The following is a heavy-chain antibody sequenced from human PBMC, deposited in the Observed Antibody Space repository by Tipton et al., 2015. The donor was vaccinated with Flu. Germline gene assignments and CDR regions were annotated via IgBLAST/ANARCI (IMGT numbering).Heavy chain of an antibody. CDR3: ARDRVVAVAGGGSMDV. D-gene: IGHD3-16*01. V-gene: IGHV3-23*01. J-gene: IGHJ6*02. CDR1: GFTFSKYA. Sequence: SLRLSCAASGFTFSKYAMRWVRHAPGRGLEWVAHISGSGLSTYYADSVKGRFAISGDNSKNTVSLQMNSLRAEDTAVYYCARDRVVAVAGGGSMDVWGQGTTVSVS. CDR2: ISGSGLST.